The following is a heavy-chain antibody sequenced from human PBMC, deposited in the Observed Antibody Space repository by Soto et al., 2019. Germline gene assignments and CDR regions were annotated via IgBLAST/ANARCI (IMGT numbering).Heavy chain of an antibody. CDR1: GFSFGSCG. Sequence: GGSLRLSCEASGFSFGSCGMHWVRQAPGKGLEWVAVIWFDGSKKYYADSVKGRFTISRDNSKNLLSLQMISLRPEDTAVYYCARVRPAGSYYYYGMDVWGQGTTVTVSS. CDR2: IWFDGSKK. D-gene: IGHD3-10*01. V-gene: IGHV3-33*01. CDR3: ARVRPAGSYYYYGMDV. J-gene: IGHJ6*02.